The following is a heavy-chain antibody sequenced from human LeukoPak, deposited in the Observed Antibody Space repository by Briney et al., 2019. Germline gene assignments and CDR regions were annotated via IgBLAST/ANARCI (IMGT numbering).Heavy chain of an antibody. CDR2: INHSGSI. Sequence: SETLSLTCAVYGGSFSGYYWSWIRQPPGKGLEWIGEINHSGSINYNPSLKSRVTISVDTSKNQFSLKLSSVTAADTAVYYCARWGSGWYYFDYWGQGTLVTVSS. D-gene: IGHD6-19*01. J-gene: IGHJ4*02. CDR1: GGSFSGYY. V-gene: IGHV4-34*01. CDR3: ARWGSGWYYFDY.